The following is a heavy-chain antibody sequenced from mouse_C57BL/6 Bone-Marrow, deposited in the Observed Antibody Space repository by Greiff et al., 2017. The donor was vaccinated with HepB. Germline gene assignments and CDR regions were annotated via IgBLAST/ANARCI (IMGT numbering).Heavy chain of an antibody. CDR1: GFTFSDYY. D-gene: IGHD2-4*01. J-gene: IGHJ3*01. Sequence: EVKVVESGGGLVQPGGSLKLSCAASGFTFSDYYMYWVRQTPEKRLEWVAYISNGGGSTYYPDTVKGRFTISRDNAKNTLYLQMSRLKSEDTAMYYCARHVGIYYDYDGGFAYWGQGTLVTVSA. CDR2: ISNGGGST. CDR3: ARHVGIYYDYDGGFAY. V-gene: IGHV5-12*01.